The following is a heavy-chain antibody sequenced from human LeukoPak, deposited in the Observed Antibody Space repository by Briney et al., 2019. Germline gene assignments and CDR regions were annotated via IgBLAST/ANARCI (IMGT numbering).Heavy chain of an antibody. J-gene: IGHJ4*02. CDR3: ARGGTGDGNYFDN. CDR1: GFTFSRYS. D-gene: IGHD7-27*01. V-gene: IGHV3-48*01. Sequence: GESLKISCAASGFTFSRYSMNWVRQAPGKGLEWLSYISGSSNKIYYADSVKGRFTVSRDNAKNSLYLQMDSLSADDAAVFYCARGGTGDGNYFDNWGQGTLVTVSS. CDR2: ISGSSNKI.